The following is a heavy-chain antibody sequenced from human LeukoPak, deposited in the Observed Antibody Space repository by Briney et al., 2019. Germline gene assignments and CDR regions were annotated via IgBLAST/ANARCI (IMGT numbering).Heavy chain of an antibody. CDR2: IDPNSGGT. D-gene: IGHD2-2*02. V-gene: IGHV1-2*02. J-gene: IGHJ4*02. Sequence: ASVKVSCKASGYTFTGYYMHWVRQAPGQGLEWMGWIDPNSGGTNYAQKFQGRVTMTRDTSISTAYMELSRLRSDDTAVYYCASAYCSSTSCYTWGQFDYWGQGTLVTDSS. CDR3: ASAYCSSTSCYTWGQFDY. CDR1: GYTFTGYY.